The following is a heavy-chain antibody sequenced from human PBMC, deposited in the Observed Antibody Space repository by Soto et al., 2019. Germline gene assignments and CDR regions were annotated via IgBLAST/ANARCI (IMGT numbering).Heavy chain of an antibody. Sequence: QLQLQESGPGLVKPSKTLSLTCTVSGGSISSSDFYWGWLRQTPGKGLDFIGSKYYSGTTYYNTSLKNRITISVDTSKNQFSLKLISVTAADTAVYYCAVVDSTGNWFAPWGQGALVPVSS. CDR3: AVVDSTGNWFAP. J-gene: IGHJ5*02. D-gene: IGHD3-22*01. CDR2: KYYSGTT. CDR1: GGSISSSDFY. V-gene: IGHV4-39*01.